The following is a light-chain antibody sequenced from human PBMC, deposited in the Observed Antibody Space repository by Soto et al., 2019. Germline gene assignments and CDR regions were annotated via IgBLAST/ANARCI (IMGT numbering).Light chain of an antibody. Sequence: EIVLTQSPGILSLSPGKRATLSCSASQSVSNSYLAWYQRKPGQAPRLLIHGASTRATGIPDRFIGSGSGTDFTLTISRLEPEDFGLYYCHQYGISPLTFGGGTTVEI. V-gene: IGKV3-20*01. CDR3: HQYGISPLT. J-gene: IGKJ4*01. CDR2: GAS. CDR1: QSVSNSY.